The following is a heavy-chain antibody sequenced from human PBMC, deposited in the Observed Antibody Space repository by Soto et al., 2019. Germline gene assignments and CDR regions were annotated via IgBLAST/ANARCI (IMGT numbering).Heavy chain of an antibody. V-gene: IGHV4-39*01. CDR1: GGSIASNSYY. D-gene: IGHD6-6*01. CDR2: IYYSGTT. J-gene: IGHJ4*02. Sequence: QLQLQESGPGLVKPSETLSLTCTVSGGSIASNSYYWGWIRQPPGKGLEWIGNIYYSGTTYYNPSLKSRVTISVDTSKNQFSLKLTSVTAADTAVYYCARHSGVWGIAVRPADYWGQGTLVTVSS. CDR3: ARHSGVWGIAVRPADY.